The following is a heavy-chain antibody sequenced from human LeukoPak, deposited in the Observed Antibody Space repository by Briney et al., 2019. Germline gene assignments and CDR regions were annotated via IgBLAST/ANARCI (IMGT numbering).Heavy chain of an antibody. J-gene: IGHJ4*02. Sequence: SATLSLTCTVSGGSISSSSYYWGWIRQPPGKGLEWIGSIYHSGSTYYNPSLKSRVTISVDTSKNHFSLKLTSVTAADTAVYYCARIETYSSGWYDAFFDYWGQGTLVTVSS. CDR1: GGSISSSSYY. D-gene: IGHD6-19*01. CDR3: ARIETYSSGWYDAFFDY. CDR2: IYHSGST. V-gene: IGHV4-39*02.